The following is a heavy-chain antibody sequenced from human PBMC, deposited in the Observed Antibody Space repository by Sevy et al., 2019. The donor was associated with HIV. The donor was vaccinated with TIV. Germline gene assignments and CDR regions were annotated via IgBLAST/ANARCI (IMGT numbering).Heavy chain of an antibody. V-gene: IGHV4-59*13. Sequence: SETLSLTCTASGGSISSYYWSWIRQPPGKGLEWIGYIYYSGSTNYNPSLKSRVTISVDTSKNQFSLKLSSVTAADTAVYHCARDRNVEMARYGMDVWGQGTTVTVSS. J-gene: IGHJ6*02. CDR2: IYYSGST. CDR1: GGSISSYY. CDR3: ARDRNVEMARYGMDV. D-gene: IGHD1-1*01.